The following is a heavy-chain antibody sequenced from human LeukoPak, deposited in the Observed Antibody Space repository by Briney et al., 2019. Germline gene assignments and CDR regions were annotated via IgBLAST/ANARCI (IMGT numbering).Heavy chain of an antibody. D-gene: IGHD2-2*01. V-gene: IGHV3-33*06. CDR2: IWYDGSNK. CDR1: GFTFSSYG. Sequence: GGSLRLSCAASGFTFSSYGMHWVRQAPGKGLEWVAVIWYDGSNKYYADSVKGRFTISRDNSKNTLCLQMNSLRAEDTAVYYCAKSRGEGYCSSTSCLGVDPWGQGTLVTVSS. CDR3: AKSRGEGYCSSTSCLGVDP. J-gene: IGHJ5*02.